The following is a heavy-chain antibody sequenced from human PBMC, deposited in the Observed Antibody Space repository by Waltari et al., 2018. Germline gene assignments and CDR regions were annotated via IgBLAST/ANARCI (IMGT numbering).Heavy chain of an antibody. J-gene: IGHJ4*02. CDR1: GFTFRSYS. CDR2: ISSSSYI. V-gene: IGHV3-21*01. CDR3: ARDRGGVYSYGLDY. D-gene: IGHD5-18*01. Sequence: EVKLVESGGGVVKPGGSLRLSCAASGFTFRSYSMNWVSQAPGKGLEWVSSISSSSYIYYADSVKGRFTISRDNAKNSLYLQMNSLRAEDTAVYYCARDRGGVYSYGLDYWGQGTLVTVSS.